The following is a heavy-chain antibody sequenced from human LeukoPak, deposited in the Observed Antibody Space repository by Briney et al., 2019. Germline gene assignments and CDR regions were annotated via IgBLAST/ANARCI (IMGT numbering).Heavy chain of an antibody. V-gene: IGHV4-59*01. CDR1: GGSIGFYY. D-gene: IGHD5-24*01. CDR3: ARDRRDGYNPGDYNFDY. CDR2: IYYTGTT. Sequence: SETLSLTCTVSGGSIGFYYWSWIRRPPGKGLEWIGYIYYTGTTNYNPSLKSRATISVDTSRNQFSLRLSSLTAADTAVYFCARDRRDGYNPGDYNFDYWGQGALVTVSS. J-gene: IGHJ4*02.